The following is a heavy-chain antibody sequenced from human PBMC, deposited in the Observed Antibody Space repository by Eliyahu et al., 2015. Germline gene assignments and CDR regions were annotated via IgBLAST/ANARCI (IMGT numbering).Heavy chain of an antibody. D-gene: IGHD5-24*01. CDR1: GFPFXXYV. Sequence: QEKLVESGGGVVQPGRSLRLSCAASGFPFXXYVLHWVRQAPGKGVGWVALVSYDGSNKKYADSVRGRFTISRDNSKNTLFLQMNSLRPEDTAVYYCARDLDTRVRSGREMGYWGQGTLVTVSS. CDR2: VSYDGSNK. CDR3: ARDLDTRVRSGREMGY. V-gene: IGHV3-30-3*01. J-gene: IGHJ4*02.